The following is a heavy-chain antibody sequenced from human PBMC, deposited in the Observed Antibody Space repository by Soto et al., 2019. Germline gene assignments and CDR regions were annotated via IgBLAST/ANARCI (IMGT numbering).Heavy chain of an antibody. CDR3: ARDGIAPSSYHYYGRDV. CDR2: ISYDGNDK. D-gene: IGHD6-13*01. Sequence: QVQLVESGGGVVQPGGSLTLSCAVSGFTFSSYNMHWVRQAPGKGLEWVTVISYDGNDKHYGDPVKGRFTISRDNSKNRLYLQMNSLRAEDTAVYLCARDGIAPSSYHYYGRDVWGQGTTVTVSS. CDR1: GFTFSSYN. J-gene: IGHJ6*02. V-gene: IGHV3-30*11.